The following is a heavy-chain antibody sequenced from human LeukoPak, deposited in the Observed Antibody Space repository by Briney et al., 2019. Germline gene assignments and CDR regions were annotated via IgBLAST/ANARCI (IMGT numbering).Heavy chain of an antibody. CDR1: GFTFSSYG. J-gene: IGHJ2*01. D-gene: IGHD3-10*01. CDR3: ARDSSGAWYFDL. Sequence: GRSLRLSCATSGFTFSSYGMHWVRQAPGKGLEWVAVIWYDGSNKYYADSVKGRFTISRDNSKNTLYLQMNSLRAEDTAVYYCARDSSGAWYFDLWGRGTLVTVSS. CDR2: IWYDGSNK. V-gene: IGHV3-33*01.